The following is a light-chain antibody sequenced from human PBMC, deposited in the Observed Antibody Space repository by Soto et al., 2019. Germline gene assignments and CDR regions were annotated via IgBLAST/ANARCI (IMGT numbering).Light chain of an antibody. CDR2: EVT. J-gene: IGLJ1*01. V-gene: IGLV2-8*01. Sequence: QSVLTQPPPASGSPGQSVTISCTGTSGDVGAYDYVSWYQQHPGKAPKLLIYEVTKRPLGVPDRFSGSKSGNAASLTVSGLQAEDEADYYCSSYAGSNYPYVFGTGTKVTVL. CDR3: SSYAGSNYPYV. CDR1: SGDVGAYDY.